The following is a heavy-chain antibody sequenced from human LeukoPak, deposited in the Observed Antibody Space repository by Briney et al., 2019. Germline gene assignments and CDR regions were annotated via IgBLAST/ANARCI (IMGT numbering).Heavy chain of an antibody. V-gene: IGHV3-23*01. J-gene: IGHJ4*02. D-gene: IGHD3-3*01. CDR1: GFTFGSSA. CDR2: ITTSGTST. Sequence: GGSLRLSCAASGFTFGSSAVMWVRQAPGKGLEWVSGITTSGTSTYYADFVKGRFTISRDNFQNTLQLQLNSLRAEGTAVYYCAKAIVGRKMVFDYWGQGTLVTVSS. CDR3: AKAIVGRKMVFDY.